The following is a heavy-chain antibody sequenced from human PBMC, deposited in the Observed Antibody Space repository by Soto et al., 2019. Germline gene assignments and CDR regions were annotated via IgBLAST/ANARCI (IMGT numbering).Heavy chain of an antibody. CDR3: ARGNHRWLQLWYFDL. J-gene: IGHJ2*01. Sequence: QVQLVQSGAEVKKPGSSVKVSCKASGGTFSNYPISWVRQAPGQGLEWMGGIIPIFGTVNYAQKFQGRVTIPADESTSTAYKELSSLRSEDKAVYYCARGNHRWLQLWYFDLWGRGTLVTVSS. D-gene: IGHD5-12*01. V-gene: IGHV1-69*12. CDR1: GGTFSNYP. CDR2: IIPIFGTV.